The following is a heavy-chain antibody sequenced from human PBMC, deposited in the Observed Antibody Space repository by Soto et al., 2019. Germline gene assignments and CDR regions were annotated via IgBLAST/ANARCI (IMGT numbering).Heavy chain of an antibody. J-gene: IGHJ5*02. CDR2: MNPNSDT. Sequence: ASVKVSCKASGHTFTNFDINWVRQATGQGLEWMGWMNPNSDTGYAQKFQGRITITRDTPTSTVYMELSGLRYEDTAVYYCARYKEAAAFTSWGQGTPVTVSS. D-gene: IGHD6-13*01. CDR1: GHTFTNFD. CDR3: ARYKEAAAFTS. V-gene: IGHV1-8*01.